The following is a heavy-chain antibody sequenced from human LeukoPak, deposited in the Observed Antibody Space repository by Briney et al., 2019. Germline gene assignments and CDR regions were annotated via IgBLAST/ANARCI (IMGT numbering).Heavy chain of an antibody. Sequence: ASVKVSCKASGGTFSSYAISWVRQAPGQGLEWMGWINPNSGGTNYAQKFQGRVTMTRDTSISTAYMELSRLRSDDTAVYYCARDKGYYGSGSYYLIDYWGQGTLVTVSS. V-gene: IGHV1-2*02. CDR3: ARDKGYYGSGSYYLIDY. CDR2: INPNSGGT. D-gene: IGHD3-10*01. J-gene: IGHJ4*02. CDR1: GGTFSSYA.